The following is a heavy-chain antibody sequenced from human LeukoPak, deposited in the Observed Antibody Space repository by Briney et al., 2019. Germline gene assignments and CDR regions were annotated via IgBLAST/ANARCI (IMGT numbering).Heavy chain of an antibody. CDR2: ISSSSSTI. CDR1: GFTFSSYS. D-gene: IGHD2/OR15-2a*01. V-gene: IGHV3-48*01. CDR3: ARDLSRYSPYYFDY. J-gene: IGHJ4*02. Sequence: GGSLRLSCAASGFTFSSYSMNWVRQAPGKGLEWVSYISSSSSTIYYADSVKGRFTISRDNAKNSLYLQMNSLRAEDTAVYYCARDLSRYSPYYFDYWGQGTLVTVSS.